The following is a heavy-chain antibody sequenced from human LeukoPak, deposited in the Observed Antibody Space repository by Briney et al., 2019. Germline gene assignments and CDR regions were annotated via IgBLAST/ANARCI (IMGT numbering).Heavy chain of an antibody. CDR3: VRQYYHYSSDYYWAPDY. J-gene: IGHJ4*02. CDR1: GYSFTGYY. D-gene: IGHD3-22*01. CDR2: INPYSGGT. Sequence: ASVKVSCKASGYSFTGYYMHWVRQAPGQGLEWMGWINPYSGGTNYAQKFQGRVTMTRDTSISTAYMELSRLRSDDTAVYYCVRQYYHYSSDYYWAPDYWGQGTLVTVSS. V-gene: IGHV1-2*02.